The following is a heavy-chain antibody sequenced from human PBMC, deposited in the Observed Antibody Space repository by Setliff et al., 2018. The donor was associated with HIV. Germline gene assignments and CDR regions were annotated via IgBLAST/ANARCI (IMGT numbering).Heavy chain of an antibody. D-gene: IGHD3-16*01. V-gene: IGHV4-31*03. J-gene: IGHJ2*01. Sequence: SENLSLTCNVSGGSISSSGHYWSWIRQHPDKGLEWMAYITYSGSRYYRPSLKSRLTISVGTSKNQFSLKLNSVTAADTAVYYCARGLVGGSDYWYFDLWGRGALVTVSS. CDR1: GGSISSSGHY. CDR3: ARGLVGGSDYWYFDL. CDR2: ITYSGSR.